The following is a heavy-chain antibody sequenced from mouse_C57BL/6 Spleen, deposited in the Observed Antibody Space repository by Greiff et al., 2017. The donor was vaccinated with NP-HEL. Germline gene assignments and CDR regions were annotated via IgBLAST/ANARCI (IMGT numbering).Heavy chain of an antibody. CDR3: AVITTVVVPDY. J-gene: IGHJ2*01. CDR1: GYTFTSYW. CDR2: IHPNSGST. Sequence: QVQLQQPGAELVKPGASVKLSCKASGYTFTSYWMHWVKQRPGQGLEWIGMIHPNSGSTNYNEKFKSKATLTVDKSSSKAYMQLSSLTSEDSAVYYCAVITTVVVPDYWGQGTTLTVSS. V-gene: IGHV1-64*01. D-gene: IGHD1-1*01.